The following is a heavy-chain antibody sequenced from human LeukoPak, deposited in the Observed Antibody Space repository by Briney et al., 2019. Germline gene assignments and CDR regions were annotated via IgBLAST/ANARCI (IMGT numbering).Heavy chain of an antibody. CDR3: ARASGGVDTAMVTDY. CDR2: IIYDGSNK. CDR1: GFTFSSYA. D-gene: IGHD5-18*01. Sequence: PGGSLRLSCAASGFTFSSYAMYCVRQAPRKGLEWGAVIIYDGSNKYYADSVKGRFTISRDNSKNTLYLQMNSLRAEDTAVYYCARASGGVDTAMVTDYWGQGTLVTVSS. J-gene: IGHJ4*02. V-gene: IGHV3-30*04.